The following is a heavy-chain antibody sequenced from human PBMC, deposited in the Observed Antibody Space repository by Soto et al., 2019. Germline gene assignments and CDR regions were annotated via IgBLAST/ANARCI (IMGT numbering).Heavy chain of an antibody. Sequence: SAVKVSCKASGYTFTSYGISWVRQAPGQGLEWMGWISAYNGNTNYAQKLQGRVTMTTDTSTSTAYMELSSLRSEDTAVYYCARRGYSSSKYTYSSEIRNVLGRGTTDTGSS. D-gene: IGHD6-13*01. J-gene: IGHJ6*02. CDR3: ARRGYSSSKYTYSSEIRNV. V-gene: IGHV1-18*01. CDR1: GYTFTSYG. CDR2: ISAYNGNT.